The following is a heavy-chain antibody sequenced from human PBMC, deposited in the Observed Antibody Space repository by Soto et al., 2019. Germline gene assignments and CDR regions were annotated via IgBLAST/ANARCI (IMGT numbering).Heavy chain of an antibody. J-gene: IGHJ3*01. CDR1: GFTFSSND. D-gene: IGHD3-22*01. V-gene: IGHV3-53*01. Sequence: EVQLVESGGGLIQPGGSLRLSCAASGFTFSSNDMNWVRQAPGKGLEWVSLIYSGGSTSYADSVKGRFTIPRDNSKNPLYLQMSSLRAEDTAVYYCATRPLLPGAPWGQGTMVTVSS. CDR3: ATRPLLPGAP. CDR2: IYSGGST.